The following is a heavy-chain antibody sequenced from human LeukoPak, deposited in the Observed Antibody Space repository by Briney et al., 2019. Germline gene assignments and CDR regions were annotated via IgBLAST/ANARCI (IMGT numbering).Heavy chain of an antibody. D-gene: IGHD3-22*01. V-gene: IGHV3-15*01. CDR2: IKSKTDGGTT. Sequence: GGSLRLSCAASGFTFSNAWMSWVRQAPGKGLEWVGRIKSKTDGGTTDYAAPVEGRFTISRDDSKNTLYLQMNSLKTEDTAVYYCTTTYYYDSSGYPLHWGQGTLVTVSS. J-gene: IGHJ4*02. CDR1: GFTFSNAW. CDR3: TTTYYYDSSGYPLH.